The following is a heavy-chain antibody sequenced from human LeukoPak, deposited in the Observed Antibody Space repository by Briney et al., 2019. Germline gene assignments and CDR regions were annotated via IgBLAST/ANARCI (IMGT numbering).Heavy chain of an antibody. D-gene: IGHD2-2*01. CDR2: ISSGSDNT. CDR3: YCSSSTCYAGGGFS. J-gene: IGHJ5*02. Sequence: PGGSLRLSCVASGFTFSNYAMTWARQAPGKGLEWASTISSGSDNTYYADSVKGRFTISRDNSKNTLYLQVNSLRVEDTAVYYCYCSSSTCYAGGGFSWGQGTLLTVSS. CDR1: GFTFSNYA. V-gene: IGHV3-23*01.